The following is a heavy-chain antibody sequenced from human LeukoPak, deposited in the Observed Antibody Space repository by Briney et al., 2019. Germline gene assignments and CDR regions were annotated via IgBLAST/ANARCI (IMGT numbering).Heavy chain of an antibody. Sequence: SETLSLTCTISGGSLSSYYWTWARQPPGKGLEWIGYIYSSGSTNYNPSLKSRVTISIDTSKNQFSLNLSSVTAADTAVYYCAGGGGAGLADWGQGTLVAASS. CDR1: GGSLSSYY. V-gene: IGHV4-59*01. J-gene: IGHJ4*02. D-gene: IGHD4-23*01. CDR3: AGGGGAGLAD. CDR2: IYSSGST.